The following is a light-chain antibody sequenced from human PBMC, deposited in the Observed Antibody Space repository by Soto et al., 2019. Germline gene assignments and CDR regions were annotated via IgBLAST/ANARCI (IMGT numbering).Light chain of an antibody. CDR3: SSYTSSSTIMV. CDR1: SSDVGGYNY. V-gene: IGLV2-14*01. Sequence: QSALTQPASVSGSPGQSITISCTGTSSDVGGYNYVSWYQQHPGKAPKFMIYEVSNRPSGVSNRFSGSKSGNTASLTISGLQAEDQADYCCSSYTSSSTIMVFGGGTQLTVL. J-gene: IGLJ2*01. CDR2: EVS.